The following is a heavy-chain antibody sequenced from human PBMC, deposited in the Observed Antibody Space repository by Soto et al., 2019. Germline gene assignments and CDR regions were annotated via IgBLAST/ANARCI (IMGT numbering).Heavy chain of an antibody. CDR1: GFAFNNYG. Sequence: GGSLRLSCTVSGFAFNNYGINWVRQAGGRGLAWVSSTSKSDYTYSSDSVKDRFTISRDNAKNSVSLQMNTLKVEDTAVYYCAREDSIIIPAVSDFWGQATLVTVSS. D-gene: IGHD2-2*01. V-gene: IGHV3-21*01. J-gene: IGHJ4*02. CDR3: AREDSIIIPAVSDF. CDR2: TSKSDYT.